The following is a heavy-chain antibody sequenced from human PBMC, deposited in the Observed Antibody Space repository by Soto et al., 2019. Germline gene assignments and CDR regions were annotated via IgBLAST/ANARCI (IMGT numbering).Heavy chain of an antibody. CDR3: ARDEADSSGDPDY. Sequence: QVQLVESGGGVVQPGRSLRLSCATSGFTFSSHGMHWVRQVPGKGLEWVAVIWYDGSKKYYVDSMKGRLTISRDNFKNTLYLQMNSLRVEDTAIYYCARDEADSSGDPDYWGQGTLVTVSS. D-gene: IGHD3-22*01. J-gene: IGHJ4*02. CDR1: GFTFSSHG. V-gene: IGHV3-33*01. CDR2: IWYDGSKK.